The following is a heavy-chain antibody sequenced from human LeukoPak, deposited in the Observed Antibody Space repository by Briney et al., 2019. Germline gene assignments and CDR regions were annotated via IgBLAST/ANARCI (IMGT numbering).Heavy chain of an antibody. Sequence: SETLSLTCTVSGGSISSYYWRWIRQPPGKGLEWIGYIYYSGSTNYNPSLKSRVTISVDTSKNQSSLKLSSVTAADTAVYYCAREIPRGDAFDIWGQGTMVTVSS. CDR2: IYYSGST. J-gene: IGHJ3*02. CDR1: GGSISSYY. V-gene: IGHV4-59*01. D-gene: IGHD2-21*01. CDR3: AREIPRGDAFDI.